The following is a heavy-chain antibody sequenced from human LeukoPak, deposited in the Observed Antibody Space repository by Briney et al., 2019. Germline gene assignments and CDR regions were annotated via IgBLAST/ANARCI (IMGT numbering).Heavy chain of an antibody. J-gene: IGHJ6*03. CDR2: ISAYNGNT. V-gene: IGHV1-18*01. D-gene: IGHD3-9*01. CDR3: ARGAPVHYDILTGYYYYYMDV. CDR1: GYTFTSYG. Sequence: AASVKVSCKASGYTFTSYGISWVRQAPGQGLEWVGWISAYNGNTNYAQKLQGRVTMTTDTSTSTAYMELRSLRSDDTAVYYCARGAPVHYDILTGYYYYYMDVWGKGTTVTISS.